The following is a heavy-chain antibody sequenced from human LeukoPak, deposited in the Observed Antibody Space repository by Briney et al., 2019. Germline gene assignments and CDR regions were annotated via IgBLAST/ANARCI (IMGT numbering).Heavy chain of an antibody. D-gene: IGHD2-21*01. CDR1: GYSISSGYY. CDR3: ARSLAPYYYYMDV. J-gene: IGHJ6*03. CDR2: FYHSGIT. V-gene: IGHV4-38-2*02. Sequence: SETLSLTCSVSGYSISSGYYWGWIRQPPGKGLEWIGSFYHSGITYYNPSLKSRVTISVDTSKNQFSLKLSSVTAADTAVYYCARSLAPYYYYMDVWGKGTTVTISS.